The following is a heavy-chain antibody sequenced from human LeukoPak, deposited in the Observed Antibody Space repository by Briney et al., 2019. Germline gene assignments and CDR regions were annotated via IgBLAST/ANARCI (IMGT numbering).Heavy chain of an antibody. J-gene: IGHJ4*02. CDR3: ARYYCGGGSCYFDY. V-gene: IGHV4-59*08. CDR1: GGSISSYY. D-gene: IGHD2-15*01. Sequence: SETLSLTCTVSGGSISSYYWNWIRQSPGKGLEWIGYIYYSGSTKYNPSLKSRVIISVDTSKNQFSLKLSSVTAADTAVYYCARYYCGGGSCYFDYWGQGTLVTVSS. CDR2: IYYSGST.